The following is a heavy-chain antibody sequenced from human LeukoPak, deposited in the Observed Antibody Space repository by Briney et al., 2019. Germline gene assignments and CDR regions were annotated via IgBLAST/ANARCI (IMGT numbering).Heavy chain of an antibody. Sequence: SGGSLRLSCAASGFRFSDYWMTWVRQAPGKGLECVANIKTDGSAKYYPDSVQGRFTVSRDNAKNSLYLQMNNMGVEDTAIYYCTKDFNQDSSGWGQRTLVTVSS. CDR1: GFRFSDYW. D-gene: IGHD3-22*01. V-gene: IGHV3-7*01. J-gene: IGHJ4*02. CDR2: IKTDGSAK. CDR3: TKDFNQDSSG.